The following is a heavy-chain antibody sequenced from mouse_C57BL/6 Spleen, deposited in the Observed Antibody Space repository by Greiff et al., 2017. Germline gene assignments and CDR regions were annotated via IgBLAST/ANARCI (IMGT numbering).Heavy chain of an antibody. D-gene: IGHD1-1*01. CDR3: AGYGSGDTNAMDY. Sequence: VQLQQPGAELVKPGASVKMSCKASGYTFTSYWITWVKQRPGQGLEWIGDIYPGSGSTNYNEKFKSKATLTVDTSSSTAYMQLSSLTSEDSAVYYCAGYGSGDTNAMDYWGQGTSVTVSS. CDR2: IYPGSGST. V-gene: IGHV1-55*01. J-gene: IGHJ4*01. CDR1: GYTFTSYW.